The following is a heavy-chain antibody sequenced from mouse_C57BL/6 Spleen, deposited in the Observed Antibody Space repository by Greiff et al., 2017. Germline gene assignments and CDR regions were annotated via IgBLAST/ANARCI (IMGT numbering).Heavy chain of an antibody. J-gene: IGHJ2*01. CDR1: GYTFTSYW. CDR3: ARDVTAGVARD. D-gene: IGHD1-1*01. V-gene: IGHV1-59*01. Sequence: QVQLQQPGAELVRPGTSVKLSCKASGYTFTSYWMHWVKQRPGQGLEWIGVIDPSDSYTNYNQKFKGKATLTVDTSSSTAYMQLSSLTSEDSAVYYVARDVTAGVARDWGQGTTLTVSS. CDR2: IDPSDSYT.